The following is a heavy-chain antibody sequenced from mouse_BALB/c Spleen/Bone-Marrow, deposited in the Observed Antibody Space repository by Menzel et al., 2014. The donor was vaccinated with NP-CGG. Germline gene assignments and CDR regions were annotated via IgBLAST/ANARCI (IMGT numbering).Heavy chain of an antibody. CDR2: ISYSGNT. V-gene: IGHV3-2*02. J-gene: IGHJ4*01. CDR1: GYSITSDYA. CDR3: ARGGYDDAMDY. D-gene: IGHD2-2*01. Sequence: EVQLQQSGPGLVKPSQSLSLPCTVTGYSITSDYACNWIRQFPGNKQEWMGYISYSGNTNYNPSLKSRISITRDTSKNQFFLQLSSVTTEDTATYYCARGGYDDAMDYWGQGTSVTVSS.